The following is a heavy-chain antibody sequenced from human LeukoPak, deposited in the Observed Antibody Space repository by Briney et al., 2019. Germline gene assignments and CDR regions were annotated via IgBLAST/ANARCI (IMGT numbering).Heavy chain of an antibody. V-gene: IGHV4-34*01. CDR2: INHSGST. J-gene: IGHJ4*02. D-gene: IGHD3-3*01. Sequence: SETLSLTCAVYGGSFSGYYWSWIRQPPGKGLEWIGEINHSGSTNYNPSLKSRVNISVDTSKNQFSLKLSSVTAADTAVYYCARDHDFWSGYYRTFDYWGQGTLVTVSS. CDR3: ARDHDFWSGYYRTFDY. CDR1: GGSFSGYY.